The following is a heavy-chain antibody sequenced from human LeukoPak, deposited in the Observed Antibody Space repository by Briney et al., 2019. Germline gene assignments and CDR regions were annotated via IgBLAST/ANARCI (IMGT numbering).Heavy chain of an antibody. CDR1: GFTFSSSA. J-gene: IGHJ4*02. D-gene: IGHD3-10*01. CDR3: ARGMVRGVIRYYFDY. Sequence: PGGSLRLSCAASGFTFSSSAMSWVRQAPGKGLEWVSAISNNGGYTYYADSVQGRFTISRENAKNSLYLQMNSLRAGDTAVYYCARGMVRGVIRYYFDYWGQGTLVTVSS. V-gene: IGHV3-23*01. CDR2: ISNNGGYT.